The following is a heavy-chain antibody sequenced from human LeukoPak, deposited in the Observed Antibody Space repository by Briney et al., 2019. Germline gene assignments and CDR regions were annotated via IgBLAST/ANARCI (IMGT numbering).Heavy chain of an antibody. CDR1: GGSFSGYY. CDR3: ARGHCSGGSCYSGLYYYYGMDV. D-gene: IGHD2-15*01. J-gene: IGHJ6*02. CDR2: INHSGST. Sequence: SETLSLTCAVYGGSFSGYYWSWIRQPPGKGLEWIGEINHSGSTNYNPSLKSRVTISVDTSKNQFSLKLSSVTAADTAVYYCARGHCSGGSCYSGLYYYYGMDVWGQGTTVTVSS. V-gene: IGHV4-34*01.